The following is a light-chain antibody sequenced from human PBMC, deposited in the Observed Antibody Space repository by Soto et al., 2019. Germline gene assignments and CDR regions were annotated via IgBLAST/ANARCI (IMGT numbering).Light chain of an antibody. J-gene: IGLJ3*02. CDR3: AAWDDRLNGV. CDR1: SSNIGSNT. Sequence: QSVLTQPPSASGTPGQRVTISCSGSSSNIGSNTVNWYQQLPGTAPKLLIYSNNQRPSGVPDRFSGSKSGTSASLASSGLQSEDEADDYCAAWDDRLNGVFGGGTKRTV. V-gene: IGLV1-44*01. CDR2: SNN.